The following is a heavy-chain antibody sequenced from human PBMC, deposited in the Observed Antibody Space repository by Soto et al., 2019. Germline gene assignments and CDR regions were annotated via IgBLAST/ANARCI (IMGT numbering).Heavy chain of an antibody. D-gene: IGHD3-10*01. V-gene: IGHV3-7*05. CDR2: IKQDGSEK. CDR1: GFTFSSYW. CDR3: ARFLDYYGSGSYLEPASDYYYGMDV. Sequence: GGSLRLSCAASGFTFSSYWMSWFRQAPGKGLEWVANIKQDGSEKYYVDSVKGRFTISRDDAKNSLYLQMNSLRAEDTAVYHCARFLDYYGSGSYLEPASDYYYGMDVWGQGTTVTVSS. J-gene: IGHJ6*02.